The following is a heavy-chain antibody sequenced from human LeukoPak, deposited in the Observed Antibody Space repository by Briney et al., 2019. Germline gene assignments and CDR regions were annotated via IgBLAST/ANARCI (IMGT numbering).Heavy chain of an antibody. V-gene: IGHV4-30-2*01. J-gene: IGHJ4*02. CDR3: ARVGGKSNYFDY. CDR1: GGSISSGGYS. D-gene: IGHD3-10*01. CDR2: IYHSGST. Sequence: PSQTLSLTCAVSGGSISSGGYSWSWIRQPPGKDLGWIGYIYHSGSTYYNPSLKSRVTISVDTSKSQFSLKLSSVTAADTAVYYCARVGGKSNYFDYWGQGTLVTVSS.